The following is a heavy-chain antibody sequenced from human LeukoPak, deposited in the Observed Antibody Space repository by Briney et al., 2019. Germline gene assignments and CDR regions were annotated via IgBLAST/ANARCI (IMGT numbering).Heavy chain of an antibody. CDR2: IHSGGST. D-gene: IGHD2-15*01. V-gene: IGHV3-53*01. Sequence: PGGSLRLSCAASGFAVSSNHMNLGRQAPGKGLGWVSPIHSGGSTYYADSLKGRFTISRDNSRNTLDLQMNTLRAEDTAVYYCARDLSQSRYCSGGSCYYYWGQGTLVTVSS. J-gene: IGHJ4*02. CDR1: GFAVSSNH. CDR3: ARDLSQSRYCSGGSCYYY.